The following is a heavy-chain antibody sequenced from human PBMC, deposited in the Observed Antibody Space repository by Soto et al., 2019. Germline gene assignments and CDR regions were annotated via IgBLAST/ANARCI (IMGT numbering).Heavy chain of an antibody. J-gene: IGHJ6*02. V-gene: IGHV2-5*02. CDR1: GFSLSTTGVG. D-gene: IGHD2-15*01. Sequence: QITLKESGPTVVKPTQTLTLTCTFSGFSLSTTGVGVGWIRQPPGKALEWLALFYWDDTKRYSPSLKTRLTIXKXTXINQVVLTMTNMDPVDTATYYCVHRHYTLGKYGMDVWGQGTTVTVSS. CDR3: VHRHYTLGKYGMDV. CDR2: FYWDDTK.